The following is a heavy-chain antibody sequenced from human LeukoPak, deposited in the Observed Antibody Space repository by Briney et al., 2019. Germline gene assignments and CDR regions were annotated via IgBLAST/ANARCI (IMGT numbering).Heavy chain of an antibody. V-gene: IGHV1-3*01. CDR3: ARALWNSGYPLDY. Sequence: GASVKVSCKASGYTFTTYAMHWVRQAPGQRLEWMGWINAGNGNTKYSQKFQGRVTITRDTSASTAYMELSSLRSEDTAVYYCARALWNSGYPLDYWGQGTLVTVSS. CDR2: INAGNGNT. D-gene: IGHD5-12*01. J-gene: IGHJ4*02. CDR1: GYTFTTYA.